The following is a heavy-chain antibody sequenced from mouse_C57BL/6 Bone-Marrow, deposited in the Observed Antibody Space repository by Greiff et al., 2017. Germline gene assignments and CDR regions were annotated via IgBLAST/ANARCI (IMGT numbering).Heavy chain of an antibody. CDR3: TSYYYGRGGYFDV. Sequence: EVQLVESGGGLVQPGGSMKLSCAASGFTFSDAWMDWVRQSPEKGLEWVAAIRNKANNHATYYAESVQGRFTISRDDSKSSVYLQMNSLRAEDTGIYYCTSYYYGRGGYFDVWGTGTTVTVSS. D-gene: IGHD1-1*01. V-gene: IGHV6-6*01. CDR1: GFTFSDAW. CDR2: IRNKANNHAT. J-gene: IGHJ1*03.